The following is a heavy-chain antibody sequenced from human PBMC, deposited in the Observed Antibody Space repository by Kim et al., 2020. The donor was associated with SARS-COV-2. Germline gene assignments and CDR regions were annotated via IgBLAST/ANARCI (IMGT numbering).Heavy chain of an antibody. V-gene: IGHV4-34*01. CDR3: ARAPGVAAANFDY. D-gene: IGHD2-2*01. J-gene: IGHJ4*02. Sequence: YNPPRKSRVTMSVDTSKNQFSLKRSSVTAADTAVYYCARAPGVAAANFDYWGQGTLVTVS.